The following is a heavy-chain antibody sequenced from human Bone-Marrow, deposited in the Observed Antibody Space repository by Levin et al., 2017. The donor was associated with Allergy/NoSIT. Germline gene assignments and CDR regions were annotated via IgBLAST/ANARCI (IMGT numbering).Heavy chain of an antibody. V-gene: IGHV2-70*13. J-gene: IGHJ5*02. CDR1: GFSLSTTGMC. Sequence: QTLSLPCTFSGFSLSTTGMCVSWIRQPPGRALEWLAHIDWDDDKYYKESLKTRLTISKDTSKNQVVLRMTDMDPVDTATYFCARMFYSGSTGGGNWFDPWGQGTLVTVSS. CDR3: ARMFYSGSTGGGNWFDP. CDR2: IDWDDDK. D-gene: IGHD1-26*01.